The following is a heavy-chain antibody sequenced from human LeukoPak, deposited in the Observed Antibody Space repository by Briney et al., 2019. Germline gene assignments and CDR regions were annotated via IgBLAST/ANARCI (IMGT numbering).Heavy chain of an antibody. CDR1: GFTFSNYG. CDR2: ISGSGGST. D-gene: IGHD3-22*01. CDR3: AKDEYYDSSGYYYFDAFDI. Sequence: GGTLRLSCATSGFTFSNYGMNWVRQAPGKGLEWVSAISGSGGSTYYADSVKGRFTISRDNSKNTLYLQMNSLRAEDTAVYYCAKDEYYDSSGYYYFDAFDIWGQGTMVTVSS. V-gene: IGHV3-23*01. J-gene: IGHJ3*02.